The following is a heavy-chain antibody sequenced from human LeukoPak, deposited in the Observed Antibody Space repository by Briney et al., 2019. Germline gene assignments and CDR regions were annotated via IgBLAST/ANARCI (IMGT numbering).Heavy chain of an antibody. CDR2: RRDKANSYTT. V-gene: IGHV3-72*01. D-gene: IGHD1-26*01. CDR3: ARLLGAND. CDR1: GFTFTDHS. J-gene: IGHJ4*02. Sequence: YPGGSLRLSCVASGFTFTDHSMDWVRQAPGKGLEWVGRRRDKANSYTTEYAASVKGRFTISRDDSKNSLYLQMNSLETEDTAVYYCARLLGANDWGQGTLVTVSS.